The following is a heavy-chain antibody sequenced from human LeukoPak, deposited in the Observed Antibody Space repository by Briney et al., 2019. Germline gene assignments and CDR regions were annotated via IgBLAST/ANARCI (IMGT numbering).Heavy chain of an antibody. D-gene: IGHD5-12*01. Sequence: QPGGSLRLSCTASGFSFDYYAMHWVRQAPGKSLEWVAGISWNSGTFDYVDSVKGRFTISRDNAKNSLYLQMNSLRAEDTAVYYCARHGYSGYGGFDYWGQGTLVTVSS. CDR2: ISWNSGTF. J-gene: IGHJ4*02. CDR1: GFSFDYYA. CDR3: ARHGYSGYGGFDY. V-gene: IGHV3-9*01.